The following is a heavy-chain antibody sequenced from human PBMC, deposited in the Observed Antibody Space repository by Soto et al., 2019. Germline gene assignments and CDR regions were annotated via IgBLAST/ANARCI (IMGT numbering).Heavy chain of an antibody. CDR1: GFTFSSYS. CDR3: ARDTRMAGTSPFDY. J-gene: IGHJ4*02. CDR2: ISSSSSTI. V-gene: IGHV3-48*01. Sequence: EVQLVESGGGLVQPGGSLRLSCAASGFTFSSYSMNWVRQAPGKGLEWVSYISSSSSTIYYADSVKGRFTISRDNAKNSLYLQMNALRADDTAVYYCARDTRMAGTSPFDYWGQGTLVTVSS. D-gene: IGHD6-19*01.